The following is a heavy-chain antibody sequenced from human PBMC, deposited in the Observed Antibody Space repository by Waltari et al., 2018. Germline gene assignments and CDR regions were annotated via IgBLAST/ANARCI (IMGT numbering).Heavy chain of an antibody. Sequence: QVQLVQSGAEVKKPGSSVKVSCKASGGTFSSYDINWVRQATGQGLEWMGWMNPNIGNTCYDQKFQGRVTMTRNTSISTAYMGLSSLRSEDTAVYYCARVLRLGELSFPDDIWGQGTMVTVSS. V-gene: IGHV1-8*02. CDR3: ARVLRLGELSFPDDI. D-gene: IGHD3-16*02. J-gene: IGHJ3*02. CDR1: GGTFSSYD. CDR2: MNPNIGNT.